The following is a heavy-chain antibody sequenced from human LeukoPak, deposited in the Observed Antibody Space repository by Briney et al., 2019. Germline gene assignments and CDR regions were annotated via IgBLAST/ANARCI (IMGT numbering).Heavy chain of an antibody. Sequence: ASVKVSCKASGFSRYYLHWVRQAPGHGFEWVGIINPSGSSTNYAQKFQGRVTMTRDTSTSTVYMELNSLRSEDTAVYYCASLYGGEPGYWGQGTLVTVSS. D-gene: IGHD4-23*01. CDR3: ASLYGGEPGY. CDR1: GFSRYY. J-gene: IGHJ4*02. CDR2: INPSGSST. V-gene: IGHV1-46*01.